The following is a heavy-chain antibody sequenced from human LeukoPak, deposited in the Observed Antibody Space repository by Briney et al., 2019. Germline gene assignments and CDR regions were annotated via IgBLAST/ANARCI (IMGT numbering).Heavy chain of an antibody. J-gene: IGHJ5*02. V-gene: IGHV1-2*02. CDR3: ARESVPNYYGSGSYNWFDP. CDR1: GYTFTGYY. Sequence: SVKVSCKASGYTFTGYYMHWVRQAPGQGLEWMGWINPNSGGTNYAQKFRGGVTMTRDTSISPDYMELSRLRSDDTAVYYCARESVPNYYGSGSYNWFDPWGQGTLVTVSS. D-gene: IGHD3-10*01. CDR2: INPNSGGT.